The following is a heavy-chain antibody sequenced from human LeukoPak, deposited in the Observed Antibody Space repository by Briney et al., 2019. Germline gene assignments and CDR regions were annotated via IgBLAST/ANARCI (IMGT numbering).Heavy chain of an antibody. Sequence: PGRSLRLSCAASGFTFSSYGMHWVRQAPGKGLEWVAVIWYDGSNKYYADSVKGRFTISRDNSKNTLYLQMNSLRADDTDVYYCARDRWGAFDIWGQGTMATVSS. CDR1: GFTFSSYG. CDR2: IWYDGSNK. D-gene: IGHD3-16*01. V-gene: IGHV3-33*01. CDR3: ARDRWGAFDI. J-gene: IGHJ3*02.